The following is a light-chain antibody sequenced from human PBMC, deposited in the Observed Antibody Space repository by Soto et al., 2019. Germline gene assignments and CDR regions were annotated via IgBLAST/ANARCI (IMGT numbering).Light chain of an antibody. CDR2: AAS. CDR1: QDVSSY. CDR3: QQYYTFPLT. Sequence: AIRMTQSPSSFSASTGDRVTITCRASQDVSSYLAWYQQKPGNAPKLLIYAASSLRGGVPSRFSGSGSGTNFTLNINCLQSEDFATYYCQQYYTFPLTFGGGTKVEIK. J-gene: IGKJ4*01. V-gene: IGKV1-8*01.